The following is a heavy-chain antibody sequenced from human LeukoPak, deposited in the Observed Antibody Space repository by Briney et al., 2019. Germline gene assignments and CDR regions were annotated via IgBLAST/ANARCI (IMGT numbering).Heavy chain of an antibody. CDR2: IYTSGST. CDR3: ARGGGYDILTGYPEYFQH. CDR1: GGSISSYY. V-gene: IGHV4-4*07. Sequence: SETLSLTCTVSGGSISSYYWSWIRQPAGKGLEWIGRIYTSGSTNYNPSLKSRVTISVDRSKNQFSLKLSSVTAADTAVYYCARGGGYDILTGYPEYFQHWGQGTLVTVSS. J-gene: IGHJ1*01. D-gene: IGHD3-9*01.